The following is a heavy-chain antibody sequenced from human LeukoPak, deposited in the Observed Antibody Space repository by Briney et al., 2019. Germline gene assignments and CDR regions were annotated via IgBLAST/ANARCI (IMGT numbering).Heavy chain of an antibody. CDR2: ISGSGGST. CDR1: GFTFSSYG. CDR3: AKDPLLSIDNWFDP. Sequence: PGGTLRLSCAASGFTFSSYGMSWVRQAPGKGLEWVSAISGSGGSTYYADSVKGRFTISRDNSKNTLYLQMNSLRAEDTAVYYCAKDPLLSIDNWFDPWGQGTLVTVSS. D-gene: IGHD6-6*01. V-gene: IGHV3-23*01. J-gene: IGHJ5*02.